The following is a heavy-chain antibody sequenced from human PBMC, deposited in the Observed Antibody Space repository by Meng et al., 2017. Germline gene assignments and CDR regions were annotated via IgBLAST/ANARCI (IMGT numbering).Heavy chain of an antibody. CDR1: GGSISSYY. Sequence: QVQLQESGPGLVKPSETLSLTCTVSGGSISSYYWSWIRQPPGKGLEWIGYIYYSGSTNYKPSLKSRVTISVDTSKNQFSLKLSSVTAADTAVYYCARVVVVAAMDWFDPWGQGTLVTVSS. D-gene: IGHD2-15*01. CDR3: ARVVVVAAMDWFDP. CDR2: IYYSGST. J-gene: IGHJ5*02. V-gene: IGHV4-59*01.